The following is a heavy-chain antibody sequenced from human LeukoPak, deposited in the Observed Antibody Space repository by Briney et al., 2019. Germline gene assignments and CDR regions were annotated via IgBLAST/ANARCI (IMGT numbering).Heavy chain of an antibody. J-gene: IGHJ4*02. D-gene: IGHD3-10*01. CDR1: GGTFSSYA. V-gene: IGHV1-69*01. Sequence: ASVKVSCKASGGTFSSYAISWVRQAPGQGLEWMGGIIPIFGTANCAQKFQGRVTITADESTSTAYMELSSLRSEDTAVYYCARSPGGGVIIVLDYWGQGTLVTVSS. CDR3: ARSPGGGVIIVLDY. CDR2: IIPIFGTA.